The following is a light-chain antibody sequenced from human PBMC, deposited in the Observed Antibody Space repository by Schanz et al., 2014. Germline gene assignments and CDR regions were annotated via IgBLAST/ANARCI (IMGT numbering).Light chain of an antibody. V-gene: IGKV3-20*01. Sequence: EIVLTQSPGTLSLSPGERATLSCRASQSVTNNFLAWYQQKPGQAPTLLIYGASSRATGIPDRFSGSGSGIDFTLTISRLEPEDFAVYYCQQYGSSPWTFGQGTKVEIK. CDR3: QQYGSSPWT. J-gene: IGKJ1*01. CDR1: QSVTNNF. CDR2: GAS.